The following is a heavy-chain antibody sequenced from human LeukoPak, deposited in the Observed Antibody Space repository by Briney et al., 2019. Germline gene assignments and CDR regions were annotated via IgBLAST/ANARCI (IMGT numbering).Heavy chain of an antibody. Sequence: SETLSLTCAVSGGSFSGYYWSWIRQPPGKALEWIGYIHYSGSTNYNPSLKSRVTISVDTSKNHFSLKLSSVTAADTAVYYCARLISGVGYFDYWGQGTLVTVSS. CDR1: GGSFSGYY. D-gene: IGHD3-10*01. J-gene: IGHJ4*02. CDR3: ARLISGVGYFDY. CDR2: IHYSGST. V-gene: IGHV4-59*08.